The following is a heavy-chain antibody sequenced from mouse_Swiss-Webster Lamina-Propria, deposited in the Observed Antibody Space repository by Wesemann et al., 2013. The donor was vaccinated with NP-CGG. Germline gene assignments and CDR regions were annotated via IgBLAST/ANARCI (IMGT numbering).Heavy chain of an antibody. Sequence: PGTSVKISCKAIGYTFTNYWLGWVKQRPGHGLEWIGDIYPGGGYTNYNEKFKGKATLTADTSSSTAYMQLSSLTSEDSAVYFCARFDGYPFAYWGQGTLVTVSA. CDR3: ARFDGYPFAY. CDR2: IYPGGGYT. CDR1: GYTFTNYW. J-gene: IGHJ3*01. D-gene: IGHD2-3*01. V-gene: IGHV1-63*02.